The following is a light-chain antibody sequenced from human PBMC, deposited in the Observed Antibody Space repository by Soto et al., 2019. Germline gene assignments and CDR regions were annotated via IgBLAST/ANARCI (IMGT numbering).Light chain of an antibody. CDR3: QQRSNWPPIT. V-gene: IGKV3-11*01. Sequence: EIVLTQSPATLSLSPGARATLSCRASQSVSSYLAWYQQKPGQAPMLLIYDASNKATGIAARFSGSGSGTDFTLTISSLEPEDFAVCYWQQRSNWPPITFGQGTRLEIK. J-gene: IGKJ5*01. CDR1: QSVSSY. CDR2: DAS.